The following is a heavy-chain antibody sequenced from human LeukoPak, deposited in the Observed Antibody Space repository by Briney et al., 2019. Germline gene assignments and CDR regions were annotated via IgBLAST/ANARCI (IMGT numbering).Heavy chain of an antibody. Sequence: ASVEVSCKASGYTFSSYAMHWVRQARGQRREGMGWINARNGNTTYSQKFQGGVTITRDTPASTAYMELSSLRSEDTAVYYCARDYRGRYYRNTFDYWGQGTLVPVSS. V-gene: IGHV1-3*01. J-gene: IGHJ4*02. CDR1: GYTFSSYA. CDR3: ARDYRGRYYRNTFDY. CDR2: INARNGNT. D-gene: IGHD1-26*01.